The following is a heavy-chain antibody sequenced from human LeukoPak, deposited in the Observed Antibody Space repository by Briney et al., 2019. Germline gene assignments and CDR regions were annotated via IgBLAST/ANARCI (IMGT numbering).Heavy chain of an antibody. Sequence: GGSLRLSCAASGFTFSSYGMHWVRQAPGKGLEWVAVISYDGSNKYYADSVKGRFTISRDNSNNTLYLQMNSLRAEDTAVYYCAKGSRSSGHYSDYWGQGTLVTVSS. CDR1: GFTFSSYG. CDR3: AKGSRSSGHYSDY. D-gene: IGHD3-22*01. V-gene: IGHV3-30*18. J-gene: IGHJ4*02. CDR2: ISYDGSNK.